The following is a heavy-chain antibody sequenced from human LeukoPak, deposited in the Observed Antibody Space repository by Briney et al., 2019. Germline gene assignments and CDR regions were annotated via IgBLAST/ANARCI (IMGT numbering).Heavy chain of an antibody. J-gene: IGHJ3*02. CDR2: IYYSGST. V-gene: IGHV4-30-4*01. Sequence: PSETLSLTCTVSGGSISSGDYYWSWIRQPPGKGLEWIGYIYYSGSTYYNPSLKSRVTISVDTSKNQFSLKLSSVTAADTAVYYCARGKSSTSWYGEAFDIWGQGTMVTVSS. CDR3: ARGKSSTSWYGEAFDI. CDR1: GGSISSGDYY. D-gene: IGHD2-2*01.